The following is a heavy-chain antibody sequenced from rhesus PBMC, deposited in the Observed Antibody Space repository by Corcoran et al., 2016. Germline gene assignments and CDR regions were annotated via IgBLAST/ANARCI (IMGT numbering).Heavy chain of an antibody. V-gene: IGHV4S2*01. CDR1: GAFISSNY. CDR3: ARDPYCTSTTCSGIPV. D-gene: IGHD2-2*01. CDR2: IYGSGRST. Sequence: QVQLQESGPGLVKPSETLPLTCAVSGAFISSNYWSWNRPAPGKGLEWIGRIYGSGRSTDYNPSLKSRVTISIDTSKNQFSLKLSSGTAADTAVYYCARDPYCTSTTCSGIPVWGPGVLVTVSS. J-gene: IGHJ5-1*01.